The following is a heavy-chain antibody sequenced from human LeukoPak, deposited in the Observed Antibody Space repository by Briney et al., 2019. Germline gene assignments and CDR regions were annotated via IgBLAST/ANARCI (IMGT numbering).Heavy chain of an antibody. CDR1: GGSISSYY. Sequence: SETLSLTCTVSGGSISSYYWSWIRQPPGKGLEWIGYIYYSGSTNYNPSLKSRVTISVDTSKNQFSLKLSSVTAADTAVYYCARHNSGYDYDAFDIWGQGTMVTVSS. V-gene: IGHV4-59*08. J-gene: IGHJ3*02. CDR3: ARHNSGYDYDAFDI. CDR2: IYYSGST. D-gene: IGHD5-12*01.